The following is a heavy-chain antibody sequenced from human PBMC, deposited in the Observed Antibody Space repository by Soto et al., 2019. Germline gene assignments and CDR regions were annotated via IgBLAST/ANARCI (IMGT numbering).Heavy chain of an antibody. Sequence: SSETLSLTCTVSGGSISSYYWSWIRQPPGKGLEWIGYIYYSGSTIYNPSLKSRVTISVDTSKNQFSLKLSSVTAADTAVYYCARDGIAAHFDYWGQGTLVTVS. CDR2: IYYSGST. J-gene: IGHJ4*02. CDR3: ARDGIAAHFDY. CDR1: GGSISSYY. D-gene: IGHD6-13*01. V-gene: IGHV4-59*01.